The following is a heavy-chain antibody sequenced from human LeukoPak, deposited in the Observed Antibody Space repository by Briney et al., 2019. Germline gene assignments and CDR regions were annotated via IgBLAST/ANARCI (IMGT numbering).Heavy chain of an antibody. Sequence: PGRSLRLSCAASGFTFSTYAMHWVRQTPGKGLEWVAVISNHGNDGFYADSVKGRFTISRDNSRNTLYLQMDSLRAEDTAVCYCTRDRGPMNDFDSWGQGTLVTVS. CDR1: GFTFSTYA. V-gene: IGHV3-30*01. CDR2: ISNHGNDG. CDR3: TRDRGPMNDFDS. D-gene: IGHD1-1*01. J-gene: IGHJ4*02.